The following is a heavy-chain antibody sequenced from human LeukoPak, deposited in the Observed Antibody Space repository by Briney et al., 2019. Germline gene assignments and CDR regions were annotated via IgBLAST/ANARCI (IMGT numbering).Heavy chain of an antibody. V-gene: IGHV3-23*01. CDR2: INGGGGNT. CDR1: GFTFNSYV. Sequence: GGSLRLSCAASGFTFNSYVMSWVRQAPGKGLEWVSAINGGGGNTYYADSVKGRFTISRDNSKNMVYLQMNSLRADDTAVYYCAKSVVVITFRFDDRGQGALVTVSS. J-gene: IGHJ4*02. CDR3: AKSVVVITFRFDD. D-gene: IGHD2-15*01.